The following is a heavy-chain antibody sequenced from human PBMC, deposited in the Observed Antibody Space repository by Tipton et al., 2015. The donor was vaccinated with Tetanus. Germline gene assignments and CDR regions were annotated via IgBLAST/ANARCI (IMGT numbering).Heavy chain of an antibody. Sequence: TLSLTCTVSGGSISSYYWSWIRQPPGKGLEWIGYIYYSGSTNYNPSLKSRVTISVDTSKNQFSLKLSSVTAADTAVYYCARSYSSSWSYSGMDVWGQGTAVTVSS. J-gene: IGHJ6*02. CDR1: GGSISSYY. CDR3: ARSYSSSWSYSGMDV. D-gene: IGHD6-13*01. V-gene: IGHV4-59*01. CDR2: IYYSGST.